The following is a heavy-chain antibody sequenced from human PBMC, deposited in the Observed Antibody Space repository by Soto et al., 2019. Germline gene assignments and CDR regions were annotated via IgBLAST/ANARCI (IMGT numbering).Heavy chain of an antibody. Sequence: QVQLVQSGAEVKKPGSSVKVSCKAPGGTFSSYTISWVRQAPGQGLEWMGGIIPIFATAKYAQKFQGRVTITADESTSTGYMALSSLRSEDTAVYYCARSQGGSSSLDIYYYYYYGMDVWGQGTTVTVSS. CDR3: ARSQGGSSSLDIYYYYYYGMDV. CDR2: IIPIFATA. J-gene: IGHJ6*02. CDR1: GGTFSSYT. D-gene: IGHD2-15*01. V-gene: IGHV1-69*01.